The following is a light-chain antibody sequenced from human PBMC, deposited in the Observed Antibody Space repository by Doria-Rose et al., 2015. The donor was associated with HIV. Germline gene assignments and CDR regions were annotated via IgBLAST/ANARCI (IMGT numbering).Light chain of an antibody. CDR2: GNT. V-gene: IGLV1-40*01. CDR1: SSNIGAGFD. CDR3: QSYDSRLSVYV. Sequence: QSVVTQPPSVSGAPGQRVAISCTGSSSNIGAGFDVNWYQQFTGTVPKLLIHGNTNRPSGVPDRFSGSKSGTSASLAISGLRAEDEADYHCQSYDSRLSVYVFGTGTKVTVL. J-gene: IGLJ1*01.